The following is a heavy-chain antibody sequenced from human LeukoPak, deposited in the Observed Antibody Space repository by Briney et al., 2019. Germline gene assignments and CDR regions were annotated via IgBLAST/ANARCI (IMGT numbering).Heavy chain of an antibody. CDR1: GGSVSSGSYY. V-gene: IGHV4-61*01. Sequence: SETLSLTCTVSGGSVSSGSYYWSWIRQPPGKGLEWIGYIYYSGSTNYNPSLKSRVTISVDTSKNQFSLKLSSVTAADTAVYYCARSTARFGFDYWGQGTLVTVSS. J-gene: IGHJ4*02. CDR2: IYYSGST. CDR3: ARSTARFGFDY. D-gene: IGHD3-10*01.